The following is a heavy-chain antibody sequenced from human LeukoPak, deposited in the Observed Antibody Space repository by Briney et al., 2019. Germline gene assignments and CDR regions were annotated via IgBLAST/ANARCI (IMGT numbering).Heavy chain of an antibody. J-gene: IGHJ5*02. CDR1: GFSITSSYY. D-gene: IGHD5-18*01. CDR2: IYYSGST. V-gene: IGHV4-38-2*02. CDR3: ARVGGYSYGLFDP. Sequence: SETLSLTCNVSGFSITSSYYWSWIRQPPGKGLEWIGSIYYSGSTYYNPSLKSRVTISVDTSKNQFSLKLSSVTAADTAVYYCARVGGYSYGLFDPWGQGTLVTVSS.